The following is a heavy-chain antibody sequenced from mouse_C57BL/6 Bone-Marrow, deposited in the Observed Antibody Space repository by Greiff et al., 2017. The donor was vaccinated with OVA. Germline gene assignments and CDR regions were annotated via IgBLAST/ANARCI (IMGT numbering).Heavy chain of an antibody. CDR3: TGGLLFFDY. CDR1: GFTFSNYW. D-gene: IGHD2-3*01. J-gene: IGHJ2*01. Sequence: EVKVEESGGGLVQPGGSMKLSCVASGFTFSNYWMNWVRQSPEKGLEWVAQIRLKSDNYATHYAESVKGRFTISRDDSKSSVYLQMNNLRAEDTGIYYCTGGLLFFDYWGQGTTLTVSS. V-gene: IGHV6-3*01. CDR2: IRLKSDNYAT.